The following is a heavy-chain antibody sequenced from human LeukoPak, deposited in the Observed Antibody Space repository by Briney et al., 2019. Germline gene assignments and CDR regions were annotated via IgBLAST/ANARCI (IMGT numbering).Heavy chain of an antibody. CDR3: ARDSYDSSGTTFDY. CDR1: GGTFSSYA. D-gene: IGHD3-22*01. J-gene: IGHJ4*02. V-gene: IGHV1-69*04. Sequence: ASVKVSCKASGGTFSSYAISWVRQAPGQGLEWMGRSIPILGIANYAQKFQGRVTIAADKSTSTAYMEPSSLRSEHTAVYYCARDSYDSSGTTFDYWGQGTLVTVSS. CDR2: SIPILGIA.